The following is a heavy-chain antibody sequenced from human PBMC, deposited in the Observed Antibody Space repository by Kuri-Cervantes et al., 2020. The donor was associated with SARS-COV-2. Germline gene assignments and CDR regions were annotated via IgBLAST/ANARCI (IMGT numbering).Heavy chain of an antibody. J-gene: IGHJ4*02. CDR1: GFSISDRAYW. D-gene: IGHD1-26*01. Sequence: GGSLRLSCTASGFSISDRAYWMTWVRQTPGKGLEWVANIKHDGSERFYVDSVKGRFTISRDNAKNSLYLQMDSLRAEDTALYYCARGPGSYHIWYYFDYWGQGTLVTDSS. CDR2: IKHDGSER. CDR3: ARGPGSYHIWYYFDY. V-gene: IGHV3-7*03.